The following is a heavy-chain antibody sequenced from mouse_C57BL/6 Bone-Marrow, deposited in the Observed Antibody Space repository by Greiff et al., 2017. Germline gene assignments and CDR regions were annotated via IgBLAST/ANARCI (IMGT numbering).Heavy chain of an antibody. CDR1: GYTFTSYW. V-gene: IGHV1-74*01. CDR2: IHPSDSDT. Sequence: QVQLQQPGAELVKPGASVKVSCKASGYTFTSYWMHWVKQRPGQGLEWIGRIHPSDSDTNYNQKFKGKATLTVDKSSSTAYMELRSLTSEDSAVYFCARGGWLLRGGYYFDYWGQGTTLTVSS. D-gene: IGHD2-3*01. CDR3: ARGGWLLRGGYYFDY. J-gene: IGHJ2*01.